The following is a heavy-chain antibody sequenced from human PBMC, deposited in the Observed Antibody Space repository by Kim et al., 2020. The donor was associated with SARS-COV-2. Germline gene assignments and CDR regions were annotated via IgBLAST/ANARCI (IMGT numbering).Heavy chain of an antibody. CDR2: TSGRGDTT. D-gene: IGHD3-10*02. J-gene: IGHJ4*02. CDR1: GFTFNNYA. V-gene: IGHV3-23*01. CDR3: AKVTSGAYVGGYHFDC. Sequence: GGSLRLSCAASGFTFNNYAMSWFRQAPGKGLEWVSATSGRGDTTYYADSVKGRFTVSRDNSKNTLYLQMNSLGAEDAAVYHCAKVTSGAYVGGYHFDCWGQGTLVTVSS.